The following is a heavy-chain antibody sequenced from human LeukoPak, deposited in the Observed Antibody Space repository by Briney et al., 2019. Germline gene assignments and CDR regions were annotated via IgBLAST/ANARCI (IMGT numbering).Heavy chain of an antibody. CDR3: ARDPRGCTGDTCYSI. D-gene: IGHD2-15*01. Sequence: SETLSLTCAVSGGSISTYYWSWVRQPPGKGGERIGYIYYTGSTKYNPSLKSRVTMSLDTSNNQFSLNLSSVTAADTAVYYCARDPRGCTGDTCYSIWGQGTLVTVSS. V-gene: IGHV4-59*01. CDR1: GGSISTYY. J-gene: IGHJ4*02. CDR2: IYYTGST.